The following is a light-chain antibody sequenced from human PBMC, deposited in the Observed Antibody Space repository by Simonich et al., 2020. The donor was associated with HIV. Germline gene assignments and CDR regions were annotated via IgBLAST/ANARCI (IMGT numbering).Light chain of an antibody. J-gene: IGKJ1*01. CDR3: QQSYSTPPT. CDR1: QSISSY. CDR2: AAS. Sequence: DIQMTQSPSSLSASVGDRVTITCRASQSISSYLNWYQQKPGKAPKLLIYAASSLQSGGPSRFSGSGSGTEFTLTISSLQPEDFATYYCQQSYSTPPTFGQGTKVEIK. V-gene: IGKV1-39*01.